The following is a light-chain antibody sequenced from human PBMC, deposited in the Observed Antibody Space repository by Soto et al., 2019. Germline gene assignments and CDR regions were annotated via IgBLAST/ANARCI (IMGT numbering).Light chain of an antibody. Sequence: EIMLTQSPGTLSSSPGKRATLSCRASQIVGSTYLAWYQQKRGQAPKLLIYGASSRAGGIPDRFSGSGSGTDFTLTISSLQSEDFAVYYCQQYNDWPRTFGQGTKVDIK. V-gene: IGKV3-20*01. CDR1: QIVGSTY. CDR3: QQYNDWPRT. CDR2: GAS. J-gene: IGKJ1*01.